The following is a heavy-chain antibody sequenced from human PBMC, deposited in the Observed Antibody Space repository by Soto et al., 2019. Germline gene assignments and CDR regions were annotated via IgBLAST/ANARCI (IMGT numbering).Heavy chain of an antibody. CDR2: ISYDGSNK. D-gene: IGHD3-10*01. Sequence: QVQLVESGGGVVQPGRSLRLSCAASGFTFSSYGMHWVRQAPGKGLEWVALISYDGSNKYYADSVKGRFTISRDNSKNTLYLQMNSLRTEDTAVYYCAKGLAHGGRGAFDIWGQGTMVTVSS. J-gene: IGHJ3*02. CDR3: AKGLAHGGRGAFDI. CDR1: GFTFSSYG. V-gene: IGHV3-30*18.